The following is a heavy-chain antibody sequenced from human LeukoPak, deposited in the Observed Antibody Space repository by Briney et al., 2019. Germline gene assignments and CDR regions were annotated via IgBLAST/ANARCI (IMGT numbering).Heavy chain of an antibody. Sequence: GGSLRLSCAASGFSFSGSYMSWIRQAPGKGLEWVANIKQDGSEKYYVDSVKGRFTISRDNAKNSLYLQMNSLRAEDTAVYYCAELGITMIGGVWGKGTTVTISS. D-gene: IGHD3-10*02. J-gene: IGHJ6*04. V-gene: IGHV3-7*01. CDR3: AELGITMIGGV. CDR2: IKQDGSEK. CDR1: GFSFSGSY.